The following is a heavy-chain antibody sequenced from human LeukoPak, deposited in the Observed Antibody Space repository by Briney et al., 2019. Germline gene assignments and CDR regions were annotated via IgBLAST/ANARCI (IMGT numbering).Heavy chain of an antibody. D-gene: IGHD6-19*01. CDR1: GGTFSSYA. V-gene: IGHV1-69*13. CDR3: ASSSYSSGWYLFDY. J-gene: IGHJ4*02. Sequence: GASVKVSCKASGGTFSSYAISWVRQAPGQGLEWMGGIIPIFGSANYAQKFQGRVTITADESTSTAYMELSSLRSEDTAVYYCASSSYSSGWYLFDYWGQGTLVTVSS. CDR2: IIPIFGSA.